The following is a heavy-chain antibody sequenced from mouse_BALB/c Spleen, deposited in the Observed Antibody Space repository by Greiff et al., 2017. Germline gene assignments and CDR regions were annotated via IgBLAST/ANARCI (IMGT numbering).Heavy chain of an antibody. CDR3: ARHGTRNAMDY. V-gene: IGHV5-6-2*01. J-gene: IGHJ4*01. Sequence: EVQLVESGGGLVKLGGSLKLSCAASGFTFSSYYMSWVRQTPEKRLELVAAINSNGGSTYYPDTVKGRFTISRDNAKNTLYLQMSSLKSEDTALYYCARHGTRNAMDYWGQGTSVTVSS. CDR1: GFTFSSYY. D-gene: IGHD4-1*01. CDR2: INSNGGST.